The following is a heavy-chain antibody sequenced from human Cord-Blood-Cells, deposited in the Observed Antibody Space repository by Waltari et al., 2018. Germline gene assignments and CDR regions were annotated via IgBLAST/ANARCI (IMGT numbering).Heavy chain of an antibody. Sequence: QVQLVQSGAAVQKPGSSVTLSCQASGGTFSSYAISWVRQAARQGLEWMGGIIPIFGTANYAQKFQGRVTITADESTSTAYMELSSLRSEDTAVYYCARPRGAELGIDWYFDLWGRGTLVTVSS. CDR2: IIPIFGTA. CDR1: GGTFSSYA. V-gene: IGHV1-69*01. CDR3: ARPRGAELGIDWYFDL. D-gene: IGHD7-27*01. J-gene: IGHJ2*01.